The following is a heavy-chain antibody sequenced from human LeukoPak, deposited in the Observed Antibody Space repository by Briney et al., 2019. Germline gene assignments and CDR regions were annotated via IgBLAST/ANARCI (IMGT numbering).Heavy chain of an antibody. J-gene: IGHJ4*02. CDR1: GGSISSYY. CDR3: ARGGYSYGPSDY. V-gene: IGHV4-59*01. Sequence: PSETVSLTCTVSGGSISSYYWSWIRQPPGKGLEWIGYIYYSGSTNYNPSLKSRVTISVDTSKNQFSLKLSSVTAADTAVYYCARGGYSYGPSDYWGQGTLVTVSS. CDR2: IYYSGST. D-gene: IGHD5-18*01.